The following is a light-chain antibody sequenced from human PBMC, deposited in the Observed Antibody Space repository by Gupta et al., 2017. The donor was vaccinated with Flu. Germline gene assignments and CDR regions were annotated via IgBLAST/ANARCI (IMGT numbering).Light chain of an antibody. CDR1: PSVSSY. V-gene: IGKV1-39*01. CDR3: QQRDGPLIT. CDR2: ATS. Sequence: DIQMTQSPSSLSASIGDRVTITCRASPSVSSYLHWYQHNSGKAPKLLIYATSRVKTGVPSRFSGGRSGTDFTLTISSLQPEDFATYYCQQRDGPLITFGQGTRVEIK. J-gene: IGKJ5*01.